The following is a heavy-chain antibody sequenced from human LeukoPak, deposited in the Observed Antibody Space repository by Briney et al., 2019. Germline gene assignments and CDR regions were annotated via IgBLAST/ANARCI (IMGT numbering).Heavy chain of an antibody. CDR3: ARGPHYPQYYYDSSGAFDI. V-gene: IGHV4-34*01. D-gene: IGHD3-22*01. Sequence: PSETLSLTCAVYGGSFSGYYWSWIRQPPGKGLEWIGEINHGGSTNYNPSLKSRVTISVDTSKNQFSLKLSSVTAADTAVYYCARGPHYPQYYYDSSGAFDIWGQGTMVTVSS. CDR2: INHGGST. J-gene: IGHJ3*02. CDR1: GGSFSGYY.